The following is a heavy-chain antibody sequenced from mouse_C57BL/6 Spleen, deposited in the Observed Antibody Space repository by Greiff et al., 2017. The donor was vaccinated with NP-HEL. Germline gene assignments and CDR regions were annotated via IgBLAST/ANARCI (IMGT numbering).Heavy chain of an antibody. V-gene: IGHV5-6*01. D-gene: IGHD2-5*01. Sequence: EVQLQESGGDLVKPGGSLKLSCAASGFTFSSYGMSWVRQTPDKRLEWVATISSGGSYTYYPDSVKGRFTISRDNAKNTLYLQMSSLKSEDTAMYYCARQWAYYSTWFAYWGQGTLVTVSA. J-gene: IGHJ3*01. CDR1: GFTFSSYG. CDR2: ISSGGSYT. CDR3: ARQWAYYSTWFAY.